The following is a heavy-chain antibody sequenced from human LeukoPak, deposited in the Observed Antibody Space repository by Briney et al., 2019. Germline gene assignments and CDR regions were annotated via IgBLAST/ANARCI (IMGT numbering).Heavy chain of an antibody. Sequence: SETLSLTCAVYGGSFSGYYWSWIRQPPGKGLEWIGEINHSGSTNYNPSLKSRVTISVDTSKNQFPLKLSSVTAADTAVYYCARDPGYSSSWYYSPLGDYWGQGTLVTVSS. V-gene: IGHV4-34*01. CDR1: GGSFSGYY. CDR2: INHSGST. CDR3: ARDPGYSSSWYYSPLGDY. J-gene: IGHJ4*02. D-gene: IGHD6-13*01.